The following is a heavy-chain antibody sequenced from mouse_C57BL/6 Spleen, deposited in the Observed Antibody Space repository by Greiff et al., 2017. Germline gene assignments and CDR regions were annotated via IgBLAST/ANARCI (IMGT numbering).Heavy chain of an antibody. CDR1: GYTFTDYN. J-gene: IGHJ4*01. CDR3: ARWGRYYAMDY. Sequence: EVQLQQSGPELVKPGASVKMSCKASGYTFTDYNMHWVKQSHGKSLEWIGYITPNNGGTSYNQKFKGKATFTVNKSSSTAYMELRSLTSEDAAVYYCARWGRYYAMDYWGQGTSVTVSS. V-gene: IGHV1-22*01. CDR2: ITPNNGGT.